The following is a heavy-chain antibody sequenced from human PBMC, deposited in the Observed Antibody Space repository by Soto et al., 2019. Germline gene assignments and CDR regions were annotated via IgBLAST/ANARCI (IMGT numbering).Heavy chain of an antibody. CDR3: ARGDVSSASGNYYYGMDV. CDR2: IDPSDSYT. V-gene: IGHV5-10-1*01. D-gene: IGHD6-6*01. CDR1: GYSFTSYW. J-gene: IGHJ6*02. Sequence: PGESLKISCKGSGYSFTSYWISWVRQMPGKGLEWMGRIDPSDSYTNYSPSFQGHVTISADKSISTAYLQWSSLKASDTAMYYCARGDVSSASGNYYYGMDVWGQGTTVTVSS.